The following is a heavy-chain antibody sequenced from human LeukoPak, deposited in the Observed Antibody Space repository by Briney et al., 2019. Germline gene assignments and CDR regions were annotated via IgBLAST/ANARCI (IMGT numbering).Heavy chain of an antibody. CDR1: GFTFSSYS. CDR3: AKDPYDFWSGYYRYFDY. J-gene: IGHJ4*02. D-gene: IGHD3-3*01. Sequence: PGGSLRLSCAASGFTFSSYSMNWVRQAPGKGLEWVSSISSSSSYIYYADSVKGRFTISRDNSKNTLYLQMSSLRAEDTAVYYCAKDPYDFWSGYYRYFDYWGQGTLVAVSS. CDR2: ISSSSSYI. V-gene: IGHV3-21*01.